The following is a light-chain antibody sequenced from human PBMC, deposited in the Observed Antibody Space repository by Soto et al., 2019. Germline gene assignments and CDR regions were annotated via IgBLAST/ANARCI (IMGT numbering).Light chain of an antibody. J-gene: IGKJ1*01. Sequence: AIQMTQSPSSLSASVGDRVTITCRASQGIRNDLGWYQQKAGRAPKLLIYGASSLQSGVPSRFSGSGSGTNFTLSISSLQPEDFGTYYCLQDYNHPGTFGQGTKVEIK. CDR1: QGIRND. CDR3: LQDYNHPGT. CDR2: GAS. V-gene: IGKV1-6*01.